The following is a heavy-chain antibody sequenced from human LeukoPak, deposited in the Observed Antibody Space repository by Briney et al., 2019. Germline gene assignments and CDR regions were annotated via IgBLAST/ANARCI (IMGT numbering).Heavy chain of an antibody. CDR2: IYYSGST. J-gene: IGHJ3*02. CDR3: ARAPIHPYSSSWYSVIHAFDI. V-gene: IGHV4-61*08. D-gene: IGHD6-13*01. CDR1: GGSISSGGYY. Sequence: SQTLSLTCTVSGGSISSGGYYWSWIRQPPGKGLEWIGYIYYSGSTNYNPSLKSRVTISVDTSKNQFSLKLSSVTAADTAVYCARAPIHPYSSSWYSVIHAFDIWGQGTMVTVSS.